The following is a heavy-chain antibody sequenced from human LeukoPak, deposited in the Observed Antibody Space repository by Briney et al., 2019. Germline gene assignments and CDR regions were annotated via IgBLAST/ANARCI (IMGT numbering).Heavy chain of an antibody. CDR2: ISDDGGRK. CDR1: GFTFSGYP. J-gene: IGHJ4*02. CDR3: ARVYTNRDY. V-gene: IGHV3-30*04. D-gene: IGHD1-14*01. Sequence: GRSLRLSCAASGFTFSGYPMHWVRQAPGKGLDWVAIISDDGGRKFYADSVKGRFTISRDNSKNTLYLPMNSLRAEDTAVYYCARVYTNRDYWGQGTLVTVSS.